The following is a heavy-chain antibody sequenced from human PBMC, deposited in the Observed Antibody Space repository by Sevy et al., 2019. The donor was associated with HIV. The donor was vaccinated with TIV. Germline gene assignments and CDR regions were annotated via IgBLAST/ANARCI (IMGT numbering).Heavy chain of an antibody. J-gene: IGHJ4*02. CDR1: GFTFSSYA. CDR3: AKDPYGYSSFPFDY. V-gene: IGHV3-23*01. CDR2: ISGSGGSK. Sequence: GGSLRLSCAASGFTFSSYAMSWVRQAPGKGLEWVSAISGSGGSKYYADSGKGRFTISRDNSKNTLYLQMNSLSAEDTAVYYCAKDPYGYSSFPFDYWGQGTLVTVSS. D-gene: IGHD5-18*01.